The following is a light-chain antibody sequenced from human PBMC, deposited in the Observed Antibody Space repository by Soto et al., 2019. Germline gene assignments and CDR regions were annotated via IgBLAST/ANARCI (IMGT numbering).Light chain of an antibody. J-gene: IGKJ1*01. CDR3: QQYNSYWT. CDR2: KAS. CDR1: QSISSW. V-gene: IGKV1-5*03. Sequence: DIQMTQSPSTLSASVGDRVTITCRASQSISSWLAWYQQKPGKAPKLLIYKASSLESGVPSRFSGSGSGTEFTHTISSLQPDDFATYYCQQYNSYWTFGQGTKV.